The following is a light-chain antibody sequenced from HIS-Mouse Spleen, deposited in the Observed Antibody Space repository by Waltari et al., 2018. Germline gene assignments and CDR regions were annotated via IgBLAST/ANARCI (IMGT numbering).Light chain of an antibody. J-gene: IGKJ1*01. CDR1: QRISSW. V-gene: IGKV1-5*03. CDR3: QQYNSYSWT. CDR2: KAS. Sequence: DIQMTQSPSTLSASVGDRVTITCRASQRISSWLAWYQQKPGKAPKLLIYKASSLESGVPSRFSGRGSGTEFTLTISSLQPDDFATYYCQQYNSYSWTFGQGTKVEIK.